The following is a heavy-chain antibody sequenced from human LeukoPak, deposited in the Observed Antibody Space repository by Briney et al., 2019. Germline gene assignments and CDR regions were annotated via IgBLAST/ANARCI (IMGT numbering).Heavy chain of an antibody. CDR1: GGSISSGGYS. V-gene: IGHV4-30-2*01. Sequence: SETLSLTCAVSGGSISSGGYSWSWIRQPPGKGLEWIGYIYHSGSTYYNPSLKSRVTISVDRSKNQSSLKLSSVTAADTAVYYCARGGYCSSTSCPFDPWGQGTLVTVSS. CDR2: IYHSGST. CDR3: ARGGYCSSTSCPFDP. J-gene: IGHJ5*02. D-gene: IGHD2-2*01.